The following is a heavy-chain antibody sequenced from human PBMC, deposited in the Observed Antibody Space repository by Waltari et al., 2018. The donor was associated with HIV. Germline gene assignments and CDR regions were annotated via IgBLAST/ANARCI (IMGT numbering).Heavy chain of an antibody. J-gene: IGHJ1*01. CDR3: AKGCRGGGSCYYFQH. CDR1: GFTFSSFG. CDR2: RRYGGGHE. V-gene: IGHV3-30*02. D-gene: IGHD2-15*01. Sequence: QVQLVESGGGVVQPGGSLRLSCAASGFTFSSFGMHWVRQAPGKGLEVVAFRRYGGGHEEYTDSMKGRFTISRDNSKNTLYLQMNSLRPEDTAVYYCAKGCRGGGSCYYFQHWGQGTLVTVSS.